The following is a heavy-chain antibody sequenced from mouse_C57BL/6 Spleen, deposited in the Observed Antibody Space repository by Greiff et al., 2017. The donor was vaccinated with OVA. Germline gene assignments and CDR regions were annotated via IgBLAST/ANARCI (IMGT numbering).Heavy chain of an antibody. V-gene: IGHV1-7*01. CDR1: GYTFTSYW. CDR2: INPSSGYT. CDR3: APTGGSSPAWFAY. J-gene: IGHJ3*01. Sequence: QVQLQQSGAELAKPGASVKLSCKASGYTFTSYWMHWVKQRPGQGLGWIGYINPSSGYTKYNQKFKDKATLTADKSSSTAYMQLSSLTYEDSAVYYGAPTGGSSPAWFAYWGQGTLVTVSA. D-gene: IGHD1-1*01.